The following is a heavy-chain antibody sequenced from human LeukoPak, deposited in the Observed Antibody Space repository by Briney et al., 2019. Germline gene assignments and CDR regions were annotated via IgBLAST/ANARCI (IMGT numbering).Heavy chain of an antibody. Sequence: SETLSLTCTVSGGSISTSNYYWGWIRQPPGKGLEWIGNNSPSLRSRVTISVDKSKNQFSLKLSSVTAADTAVYYCARVVYNWNYMDVWGKGTTVTVSS. V-gene: IGHV4-39*07. CDR1: GGSISTSNYY. CDR3: ARVVYNWNYMDV. J-gene: IGHJ6*03. D-gene: IGHD1-1*01.